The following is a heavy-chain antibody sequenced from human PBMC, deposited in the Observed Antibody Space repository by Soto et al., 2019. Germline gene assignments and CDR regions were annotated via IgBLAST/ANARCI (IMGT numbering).Heavy chain of an antibody. CDR1: GFTVSSNY. J-gene: IGHJ4*02. CDR3: VREDHRIPPLYYFDY. D-gene: IGHD2-15*01. CDR2: IYSGGST. V-gene: IGHV3-53*01. Sequence: EVQLVESGGGLIQPGGSLRLSCAASGFTVSSNYMSWVRQAPGKGLEWVSVIYSGGSTYYADSVKGRFTISRDNSKNTLYLQMNSLRAEDTAVYYCVREDHRIPPLYYFDYWGQGTLVTVSS.